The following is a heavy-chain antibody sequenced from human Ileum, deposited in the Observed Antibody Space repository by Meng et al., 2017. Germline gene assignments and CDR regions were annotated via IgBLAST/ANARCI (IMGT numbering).Heavy chain of an antibody. J-gene: IGHJ4*02. D-gene: IGHD6-25*01. Sequence: EVWWVEVGGGLVQPGGLLILSCSVSGFTVGDNYMHWVRQAPGKGLEWVSVLRAAGNTFYADSVEGRFTFSRDNSKNTVFLQMNDLRPEDTAVYYCMRGGGYIIAYWGQGSLVTVSS. CDR1: GFTVGDNY. CDR2: LRAAGNT. V-gene: IGHV3-66*02. CDR3: MRGGGYIIAY.